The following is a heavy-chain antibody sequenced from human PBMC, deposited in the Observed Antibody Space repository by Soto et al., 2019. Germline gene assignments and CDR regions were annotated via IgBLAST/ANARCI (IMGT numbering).Heavy chain of an antibody. CDR3: ARDRNGLGGIDY. CDR2: IFQSGSP. J-gene: IGHJ4*02. D-gene: IGHD1-1*01. Sequence: QLQLQESGSGLVKPSQTLSLTCAVSGGSITSGGFSWSWIRQPPGKGLEWIGYIFQSGSPSYTPSLKSRVPISVERSKNQFFLRLSSVTAADTAVYFCARDRNGLGGIDYWGQGTLVTVSS. CDR1: GGSITSGGFS. V-gene: IGHV4-30-2*01.